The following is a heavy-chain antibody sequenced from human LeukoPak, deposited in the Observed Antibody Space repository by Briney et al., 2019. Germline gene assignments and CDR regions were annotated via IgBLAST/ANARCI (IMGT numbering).Heavy chain of an antibody. Sequence: GGSLRLSCAPSGFTFSSYAMSWVRQAPGKGLEWVSAISGSGGSTYYADSVKGRFTITRDNSKNTLYLQMNRLRAEDTAVYYCTKQADWYFDLWGRGTLVTVSS. J-gene: IGHJ2*01. CDR3: TKQADWYFDL. V-gene: IGHV3-23*01. CDR2: ISGSGGST. CDR1: GFTFSSYA.